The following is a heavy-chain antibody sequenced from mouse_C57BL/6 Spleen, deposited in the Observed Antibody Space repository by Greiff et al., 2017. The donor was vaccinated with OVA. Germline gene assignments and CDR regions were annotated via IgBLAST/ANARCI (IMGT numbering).Heavy chain of an antibody. J-gene: IGHJ3*01. Sequence: VQLQQSGAELVKPGASVKLSCTASGFNIKDYYMHWVKQRTEQGLEWIGRIDPEDGETKYAPKFQGKATITADTTSNTADLQLSSLTSEDTAVYYCARDLSGSYWGQGTLVTVSA. CDR3: ARDLSGSY. CDR2: IDPEDGET. CDR1: GFNIKDYY. D-gene: IGHD4-1*01. V-gene: IGHV14-2*01.